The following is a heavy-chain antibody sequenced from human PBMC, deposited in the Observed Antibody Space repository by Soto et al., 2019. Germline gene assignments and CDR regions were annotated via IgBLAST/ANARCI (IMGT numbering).Heavy chain of an antibody. CDR3: AKDRRAGGNYGFYSDF. CDR2: SSATGAGT. D-gene: IGHD1-7*01. J-gene: IGHJ4*02. Sequence: GGSLRLSCAASGFTFSSYGMTWVRQAPGKGLEWVSFSSATGAGTYYADSVKGRFTISRDNSKSTLYLQMTSLRADDTAVYYCAKDRRAGGNYGFYSDFWGQGALVTVSS. CDR1: GFTFSSYG. V-gene: IGHV3-23*01.